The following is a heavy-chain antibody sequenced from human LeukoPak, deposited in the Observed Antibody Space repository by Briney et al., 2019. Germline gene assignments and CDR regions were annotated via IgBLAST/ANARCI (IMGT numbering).Heavy chain of an antibody. D-gene: IGHD4-23*01. CDR1: GGTFSSYA. J-gene: IGHJ4*02. Sequence: SVKVSCKASGGTFSSYAISWVRQAPGQGLEWMGRIIPILGIANYAQKFQGRVTITRDTSASTAYMELSSLRSEDTAVYYCARESGWYGGNLDYWGQGTLVTVSS. V-gene: IGHV1-69*04. CDR2: IIPILGIA. CDR3: ARESGWYGGNLDY.